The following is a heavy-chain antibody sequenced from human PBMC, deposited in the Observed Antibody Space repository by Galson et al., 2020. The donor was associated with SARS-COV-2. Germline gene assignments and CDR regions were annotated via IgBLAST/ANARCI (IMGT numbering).Heavy chain of an antibody. D-gene: IGHD1-26*01. CDR2: ISSDGSNR. V-gene: IGHV3-30*03. CDR3: ARGGQWELPYYFDF. Sequence: GESLKISCAASGINFSSYVMHWVRQAPGKGPEWVAVISSDGSNRYYADSLKGRFTISRDNSKSTLYLQMNSLRAEDTALYYCARGGQWELPYYFDFWGQGTLVTVSS. J-gene: IGHJ4*02. CDR1: GINFSSYV.